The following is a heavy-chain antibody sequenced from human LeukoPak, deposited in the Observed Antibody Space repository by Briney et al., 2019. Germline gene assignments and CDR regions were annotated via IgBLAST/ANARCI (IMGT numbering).Heavy chain of an antibody. Sequence: GGSLRLPCAASGFTFSSYGMHWVRQAPGKGLEWVAVISYDGSNKYYADSVKGRFTISRDNSKNTLYLQMNSLRAEDTAVYYCAKDRTRDYYDSSGSFDYWGQGTLVTVSS. D-gene: IGHD3-22*01. CDR1: GFTFSSYG. V-gene: IGHV3-30*18. CDR3: AKDRTRDYYDSSGSFDY. CDR2: ISYDGSNK. J-gene: IGHJ4*02.